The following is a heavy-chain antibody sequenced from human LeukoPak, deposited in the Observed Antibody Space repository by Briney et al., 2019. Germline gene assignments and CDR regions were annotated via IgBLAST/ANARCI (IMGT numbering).Heavy chain of an antibody. CDR3: ARDTGDTALGYSDY. Sequence: ASVKVSCKASGYTFNNYNIHWLRQAPGQGLEWMGIVNPGGDSTNYAQDFQGRLTLTGDTSTSTVYMELSSLRSEDTAVYYCARDTGDTALGYSDYWGQGTLVTVSS. D-gene: IGHD5-18*01. CDR1: GYTFNNYN. V-gene: IGHV1-46*02. CDR2: VNPGGDST. J-gene: IGHJ4*02.